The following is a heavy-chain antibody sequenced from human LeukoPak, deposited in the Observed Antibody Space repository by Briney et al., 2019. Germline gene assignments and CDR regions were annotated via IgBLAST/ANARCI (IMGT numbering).Heavy chain of an antibody. V-gene: IGHV3-66*01. Sequence: GGSLRLSCAASGFTFNNYGMSWVRQAPGKGLEWVSVIYSGDSTYYADSVKGRFTISRDKSKNTLYLQMNSLRAEDTAVYYCARVTWFGESQQDYWGQGTLVTVSS. CDR2: IYSGDST. D-gene: IGHD3-10*01. J-gene: IGHJ4*02. CDR1: GFTFNNYG. CDR3: ARVTWFGESQQDY.